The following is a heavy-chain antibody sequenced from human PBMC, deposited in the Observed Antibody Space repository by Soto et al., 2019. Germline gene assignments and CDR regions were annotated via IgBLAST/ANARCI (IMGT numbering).Heavy chain of an antibody. V-gene: IGHV6-1*01. CDR1: GDSVSSNSAA. D-gene: IGHD3-10*01. Sequence: SQTLSLTCAISGDSVSSNSAAWNWIRQSPSRGLEWLGRTYYRSKWYNDYAVSVKSRITINPDTSKNQFSLQLNSVTPEDTAVYYCARVQGWFGELLSVHYSGMDVWRHATTVTVSS. CDR2: TYYRSKWYN. J-gene: IGHJ6*02. CDR3: ARVQGWFGELLSVHYSGMDV.